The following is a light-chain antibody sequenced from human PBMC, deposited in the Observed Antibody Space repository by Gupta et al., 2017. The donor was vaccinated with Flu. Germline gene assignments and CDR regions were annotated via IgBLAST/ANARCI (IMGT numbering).Light chain of an antibody. Sequence: ISCRSSQSLLHSNGYNYLDWYLQKPGQSPQLLIYLGSNRASGVPDRFSGSGSGTDFTLKISRVEAEDVGVYYCRQALQTPYTFGQGTKLEIK. CDR3: RQALQTPYT. CDR2: LGS. V-gene: IGKV2-28*01. J-gene: IGKJ2*01. CDR1: QSLLHSNGYNY.